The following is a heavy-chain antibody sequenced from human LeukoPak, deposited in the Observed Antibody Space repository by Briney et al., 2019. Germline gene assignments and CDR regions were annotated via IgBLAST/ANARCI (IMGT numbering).Heavy chain of an antibody. CDR3: ARASRDGYNQNFDH. J-gene: IGHJ4*02. D-gene: IGHD5-24*01. CDR1: GYSFSSYW. CDR2: IYPGGSET. V-gene: IGHV5-51*01. Sequence: GESLKISCKGLGYSFSSYWNAWVRQRPGKGLEWMGIIYPGGSETRYDPSFQGQVTISADRSTSTAYLQWSSLRASDTAMYYCARASRDGYNQNFDHWGQGTLSPSPQ.